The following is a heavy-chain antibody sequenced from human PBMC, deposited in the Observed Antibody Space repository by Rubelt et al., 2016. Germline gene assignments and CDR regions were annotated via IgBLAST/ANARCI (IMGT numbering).Heavy chain of an antibody. CDR2: IDGGGGST. CDR1: GFTFSSHA. D-gene: IGHD1-1*01. V-gene: IGHV3-23*01. CDR3: AKEEPSTGVIY. Sequence: EVQLLESGGGLIQPGGSLRVSCAASGFTFSSHAMNWVRLAPGKGLEWVSTIDGGGGSTYYAESVTGRLPISRDNSKNTLYLQMNSLRAEDTAVYYCAKEEPSTGVIYWGQGTLVTVSS. J-gene: IGHJ4*02.